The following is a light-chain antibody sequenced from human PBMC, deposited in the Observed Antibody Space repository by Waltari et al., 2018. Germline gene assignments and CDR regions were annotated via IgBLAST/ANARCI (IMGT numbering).Light chain of an antibody. V-gene: IGKV1-5*03. CDR1: QSISTW. J-gene: IGKJ2*01. CDR2: KAS. CDR3: QQYYSYPYT. Sequence: DIQMTQSPSTLSASVGDRITITCRASQSISTWLAWYQQKPGKAPKLLIYKASNLESGVPSRFSGSGSGTEFTLTISSLQHDDFATYYCQQYYSYPYTFGQGTKLEIK.